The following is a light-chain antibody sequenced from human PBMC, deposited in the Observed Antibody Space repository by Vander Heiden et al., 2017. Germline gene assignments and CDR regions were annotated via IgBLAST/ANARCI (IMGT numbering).Light chain of an antibody. CDR3: QQTNNSPPT. CDR2: GAY. J-gene: IGKJ4*01. Sequence: DIQMTQSPSSLSASLGAGVTITCRTSQSISTNLNWYQQKPGKAPKLLIYGAYNLQSGVASSFSGSGSGTDFTLTIISLQPEDFAAYYCQQTNNSPPTFGGGTKVEIK. V-gene: IGKV1-39*01. CDR1: QSISTN.